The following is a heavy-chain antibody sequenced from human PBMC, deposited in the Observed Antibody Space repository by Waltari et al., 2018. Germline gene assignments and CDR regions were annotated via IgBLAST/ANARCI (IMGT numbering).Heavy chain of an antibody. D-gene: IGHD3-16*01. V-gene: IGHV3-48*03. Sequence: EVQLVESGGGLVPPGGCLRRSCVVSGFPFRSYEVNWFRQAPGKGLEWISHISASDSSIFYADSVKGRFTISRDNAKNSLYLQMNSLRGEDTAVYYCARVGGNYYYYMDVWGKGTTVTVSS. CDR3: ARVGGNYYYYMDV. CDR2: ISASDSSI. J-gene: IGHJ6*03. CDR1: GFPFRSYE.